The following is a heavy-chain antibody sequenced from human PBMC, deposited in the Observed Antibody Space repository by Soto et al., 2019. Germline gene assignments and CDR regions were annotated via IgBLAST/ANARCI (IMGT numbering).Heavy chain of an antibody. CDR1: GFTFNNYA. Sequence: GGSLRLSCAASGFTFNNYAMSWVRQTPEKGLEWVSAISGSGSSTYYADSVRGRFTISRDNFKNTLYLQMNSLRAEDTAVYYCAKDGYADSVGRRFDFWGQGTLVNVSS. D-gene: IGHD4-17*01. V-gene: IGHV3-23*01. CDR2: ISGSGSST. J-gene: IGHJ4*02. CDR3: AKDGYADSVGRRFDF.